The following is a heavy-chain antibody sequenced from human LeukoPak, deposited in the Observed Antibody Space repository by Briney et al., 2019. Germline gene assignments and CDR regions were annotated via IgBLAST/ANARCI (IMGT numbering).Heavy chain of an antibody. D-gene: IGHD5-24*01. CDR1: GGSISSYY. J-gene: IGHJ4*02. CDR3: ARDSTHQRDGYNPFDY. Sequence: SETLSLTCTVSGGSISSYYWSWIRQPPGRGLEWIRYIYYSGSTNYNPSLKSRVTISVDTSTKQFSLKLSSVTAADTAVYYCARDSTHQRDGYNPFDYWGQGTLVTVSS. V-gene: IGHV4-59*01. CDR2: IYYSGST.